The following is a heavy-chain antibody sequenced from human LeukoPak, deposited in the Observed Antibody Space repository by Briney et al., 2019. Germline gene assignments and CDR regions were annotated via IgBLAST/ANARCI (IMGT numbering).Heavy chain of an antibody. D-gene: IGHD5-18*01. J-gene: IGHJ6*03. V-gene: IGHV3-48*04. CDR2: IGIDSGNT. CDR3: AKDDTLLPYYMDV. Sequence: PGGSLRLSCAASGFTFSDYSMNWVRQAPGKGLEWISYIGIDSGNTNYADSVKGRFTISRDNAKNSLYLQMNSLRAEDTALYYCAKDDTLLPYYMDVWGKGTTVTVSS. CDR1: GFTFSDYS.